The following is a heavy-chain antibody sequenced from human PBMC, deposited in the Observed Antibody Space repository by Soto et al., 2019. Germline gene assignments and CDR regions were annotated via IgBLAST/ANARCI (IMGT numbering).Heavy chain of an antibody. V-gene: IGHV3-21*01. D-gene: IGHD6-13*01. CDR3: TRDASRDSSARGWFDP. CDR2: ISSNSAYI. Sequence: GVLRLSCAASGFTFRSFTMNLVRQAPGKGREWVSTISSNSAYIYYTDALRGRFTISRDNAKNSLHLQMNSLRAEDTAVYYCTRDASRDSSARGWFDPWGPGTLVTVSS. CDR1: GFTFRSFT. J-gene: IGHJ5*02.